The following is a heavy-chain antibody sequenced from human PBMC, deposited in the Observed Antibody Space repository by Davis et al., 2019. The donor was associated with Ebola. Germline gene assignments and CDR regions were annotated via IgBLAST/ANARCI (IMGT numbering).Heavy chain of an antibody. J-gene: IGHJ4*02. Sequence: GGSLRLSCAASGFTFSSYEMNWVRQAPGKGLEWVSAISGSGGSTYYADSVKGRFTISRDNSKNTLYLQMNSLRAEDTAVYYCAKGGVLLWFGITLALDYWGQGTLVTVSS. CDR3: AKGGVLLWFGITLALDY. CDR2: ISGSGGST. CDR1: GFTFSSYE. D-gene: IGHD3-10*01. V-gene: IGHV3-23*01.